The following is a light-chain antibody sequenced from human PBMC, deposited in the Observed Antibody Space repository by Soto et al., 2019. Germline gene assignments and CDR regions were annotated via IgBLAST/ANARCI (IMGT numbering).Light chain of an antibody. CDR1: SSDVGSYDL. V-gene: IGLV2-23*01. CDR2: EGI. J-gene: IGLJ3*02. Sequence: QSALTQPASVSGSPGQSITIPCTGTSSDVGSYDLVSWYQHQPGKAPKLVIYEGIKRPSGVSNRFSGSESANTASLTISGLQAEDEADYYCCAYVGSKTSWMFGGGTKLTVL. CDR3: CAYVGSKTSWM.